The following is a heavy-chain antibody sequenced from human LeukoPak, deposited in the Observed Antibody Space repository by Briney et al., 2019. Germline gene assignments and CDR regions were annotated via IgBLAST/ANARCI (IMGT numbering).Heavy chain of an antibody. J-gene: IGHJ4*02. Sequence: GGSLRLSCAASGFTFSSYGMHWVRQAPGKGLEWVAFIRYDGSNKYYADSVKGRFTISRDNSKNTLYLQMNSLRAEDTAVYYCAKDPRIQLWLGLFDYWGQGTLVTVSS. D-gene: IGHD5-18*01. V-gene: IGHV3-30*02. CDR1: GFTFSSYG. CDR2: IRYDGSNK. CDR3: AKDPRIQLWLGLFDY.